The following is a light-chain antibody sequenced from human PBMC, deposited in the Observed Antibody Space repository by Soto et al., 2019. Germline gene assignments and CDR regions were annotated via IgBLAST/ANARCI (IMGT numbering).Light chain of an antibody. CDR3: EIYAHSSYS. CDR2: GAS. CDR1: QRVDSTF. J-gene: IGKJ2*03. Sequence: VLTQSPGTLSLSPGERATLSCRASQRVDSTFLAWYQHKAGQAPRLLIYGASSRATGVPDRFNGGGSGTDFTLTISGLAPVDFAVEYSEIYAHSSYSSGQ. V-gene: IGKV3-20*01.